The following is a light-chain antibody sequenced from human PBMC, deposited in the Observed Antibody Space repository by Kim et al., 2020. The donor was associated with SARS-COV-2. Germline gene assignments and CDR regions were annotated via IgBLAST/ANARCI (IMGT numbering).Light chain of an antibody. Sequence: SPGEKAPPSCRASQGVSSIHVAWYQQKRGRAPRLIIYGISNRATDIPDRFSGSGAGTDFTLTISRLEPEDFAVYYCQQYADSPPTFGQGTKVDIK. CDR1: QGVSSIH. CDR2: GIS. V-gene: IGKV3-20*01. J-gene: IGKJ1*01. CDR3: QQYADSPPT.